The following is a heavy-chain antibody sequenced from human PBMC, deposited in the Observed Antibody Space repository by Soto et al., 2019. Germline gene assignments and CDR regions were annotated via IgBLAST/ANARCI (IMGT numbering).Heavy chain of an antibody. CDR1: GCSISSRSYY. CDR3: ARQRYYDSSGYYPEQ. D-gene: IGHD3-22*01. Sequence: XETLSLTCTVSGCSISSRSYYWGWIRQPPGKGLEWIGSIYYSGSTYYNPSLKSRVTISVDTSKNQFSLKLSSVTAADTAVYYCARQRYYDSSGYYPEQWGKRSLVTVSS. CDR2: IYYSGST. J-gene: IGHJ4*02. V-gene: IGHV4-39*01.